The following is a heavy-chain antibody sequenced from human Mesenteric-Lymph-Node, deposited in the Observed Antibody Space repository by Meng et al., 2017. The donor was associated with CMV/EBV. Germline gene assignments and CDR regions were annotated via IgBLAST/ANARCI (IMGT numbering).Heavy chain of an antibody. D-gene: IGHD2-2*01. V-gene: IGHV4-34*01. J-gene: IGHJ4*02. Sequence: ETLSLTCVVYGGSFSTYYWRCQPPRKGLEWIGQIQQSGGTNYNPSLKSRVTTSANTSKIQFSLKLSSVTAADTAVYYCAARPLIVVVPAALVDYWGQGTLVTVSS. CDR2: IQQSGGT. CDR3: AARPLIVVVPAALVDY. CDR1: GGSFSTYY.